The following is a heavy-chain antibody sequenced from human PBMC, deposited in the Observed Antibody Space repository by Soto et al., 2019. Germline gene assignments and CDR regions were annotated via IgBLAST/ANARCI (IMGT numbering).Heavy chain of an antibody. CDR1: GFTVSDNY. J-gene: IGHJ4*02. CDR2: IYRGTT. V-gene: IGHV3-66*01. Sequence: EMQLVESGGGLVQPGGSLRLSCAASGFTVSDNYMNWVRQAPGKGLEWVAVIYRGTTYYADSVKGRFTISRDNSKISLSLEMRSLSSEDMAVYHCARDVYRRDCPSTGYSFDYWGQGTLVAVSS. CDR3: ARDVYRRDCPSTGYSFDY. D-gene: IGHD3-22*01.